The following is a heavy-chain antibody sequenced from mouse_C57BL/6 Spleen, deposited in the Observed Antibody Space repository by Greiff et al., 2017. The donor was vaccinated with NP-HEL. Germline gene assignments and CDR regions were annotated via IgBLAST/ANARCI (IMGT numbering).Heavy chain of an antibody. Sequence: EVKVVESGEGLVKPGGSLKLSCAASGFTFSSYAMSWVRQTPEKRLEWVAYISSGGDYIYYADTVKGRFTISRDNARNTLYLQMSSLKSEDTAMYYCTREYYGSLYAMDYWGQGTSVTVSS. CDR2: ISSGGDYI. CDR3: TREYYGSLYAMDY. CDR1: GFTFSSYA. V-gene: IGHV5-9-1*02. J-gene: IGHJ4*01. D-gene: IGHD1-1*01.